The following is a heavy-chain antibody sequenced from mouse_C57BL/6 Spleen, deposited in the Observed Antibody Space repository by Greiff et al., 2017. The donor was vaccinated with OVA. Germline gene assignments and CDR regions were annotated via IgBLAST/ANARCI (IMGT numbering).Heavy chain of an antibody. V-gene: IGHV5-17*01. J-gene: IGHJ4*01. CDR1: GFTFSDYG. Sequence: EVKLVESGGGLVKPGGSLKLSCAASGFTFSDYGMHWVRQAPEQGLEWVAYISSGSSTIYYADTVKGRFTISRDNAKNTLFLQMTSLRSEDTAMYYCARPLYYYGSNYAMDYWGQGTSVTVSS. CDR2: ISSGSSTI. CDR3: ARPLYYYGSNYAMDY. D-gene: IGHD1-1*01.